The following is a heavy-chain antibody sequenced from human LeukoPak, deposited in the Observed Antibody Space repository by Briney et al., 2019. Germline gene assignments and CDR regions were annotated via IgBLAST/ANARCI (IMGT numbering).Heavy chain of an antibody. V-gene: IGHV3-23*01. D-gene: IGHD6-19*01. CDR1: GFTFSTYA. J-gene: IGHJ4*02. Sequence: GGSLRLSCAGSGFTFSTYAMSWVRQALGKGLEWVSAISGSGGSTYYADSVKGRFTISRDNSKNTLYLQMNSLRAEDTAVYYCAKDRGQWLVRPTDFDYWGQGTLVTVSS. CDR3: AKDRGQWLVRPTDFDY. CDR2: ISGSGGST.